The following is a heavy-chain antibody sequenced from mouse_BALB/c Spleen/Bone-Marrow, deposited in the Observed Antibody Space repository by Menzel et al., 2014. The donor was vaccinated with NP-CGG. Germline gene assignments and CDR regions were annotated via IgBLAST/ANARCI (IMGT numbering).Heavy chain of an antibody. CDR3: ARDRGYWGFAY. D-gene: IGHD2-3*01. CDR1: XFTFSDYY. CDR2: ISDGGSYT. V-gene: IGHV5-4*02. J-gene: IGHJ3*01. Sequence: XCXASXFTFSDYYMYWVRQTPEKRLEWVATISDGGSYTYYPDSVKGRFTISRDNAKNNLYLQMSSLKSEDTAMYYCARDRGYWGFAYWGQGTLVTVSA.